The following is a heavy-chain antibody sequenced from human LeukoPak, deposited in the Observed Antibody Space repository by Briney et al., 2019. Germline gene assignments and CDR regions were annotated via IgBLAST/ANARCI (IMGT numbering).Heavy chain of an antibody. J-gene: IGHJ3*02. CDR3: VKFSWLGDAFDI. CDR2: ISSNGGST. CDR1: GFTFSSYA. D-gene: IGHD6-19*01. V-gene: IGHV3-64D*09. Sequence: GGSLRLSCSASGFTFSSYAMHWVRQAPGKGPEYVSAISSNGGSTYYADSVKGRFTISRDNSKNTLYLQMSSLRAEDTAVYYCVKFSWLGDAFDIWGQGTMVTVSS.